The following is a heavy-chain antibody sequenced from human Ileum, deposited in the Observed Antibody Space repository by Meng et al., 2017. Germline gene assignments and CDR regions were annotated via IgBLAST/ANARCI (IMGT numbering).Heavy chain of an antibody. CDR2: ISSTGSDI. D-gene: IGHD2-15*01. V-gene: IGHV3-11*04. CDR1: GFSFSDYY. J-gene: IGHJ4*02. CDR3: ARGGGYYFDY. Sequence: GGSLRLSCAASGFSFSDYYMSWIRQAPGKGHEWVSYISSTGSDINYADSVKGRFTISRGNAKNSLYLQMNSLRDEDTAVYYCARGGGYYFDYWGQGMLVTVSS.